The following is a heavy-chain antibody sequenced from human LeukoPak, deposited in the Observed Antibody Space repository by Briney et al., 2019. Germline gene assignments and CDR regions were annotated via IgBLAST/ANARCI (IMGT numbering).Heavy chain of an antibody. D-gene: IGHD6-13*01. CDR3: ARADLSSWYYYYYYMDV. CDR2: ISYDGSNK. J-gene: IGHJ6*03. V-gene: IGHV3-30*01. CDR1: GFTFSSYA. Sequence: GGSLRLSCAASGFTFSSYAMHWVRQAPGKGLEWVAVISYDGSNKYYADSVKGRFTISRDNSKNTLYLQMNSLRAEDTAVYYCARADLSSWYYYYYYMDVWGKGATVTVSS.